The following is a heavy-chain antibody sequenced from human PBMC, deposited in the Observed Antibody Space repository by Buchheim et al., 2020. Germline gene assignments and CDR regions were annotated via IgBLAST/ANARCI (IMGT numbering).Heavy chain of an antibody. CDR3: ARRSIAAHDGMHV. Sequence: EVQLVQSGAEVKKPGESLRISCKASGDSLTSYWISWVRQMAGKGLEWMGRIDPSDSYNNYSPSLQGHVTISADKSSSTAFLQWSSLKASDTAMYYCARRSIAAHDGMHVWGQGTT. D-gene: IGHD6-6*01. CDR2: IDPSDSYN. V-gene: IGHV5-10-1*03. CDR1: GDSLTSYW. J-gene: IGHJ6*02.